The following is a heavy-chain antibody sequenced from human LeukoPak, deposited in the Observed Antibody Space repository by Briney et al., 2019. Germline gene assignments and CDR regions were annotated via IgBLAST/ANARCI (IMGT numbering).Heavy chain of an antibody. Sequence: SETLSLTCTVSGGFISSHYWSWIRQPPGKGLEWIAYIYYSGNTNYNPSLKSRVTISVDTSKNQFSLKLSSVTAADTAVYYCASSDYYDYYFDYWGQGTLVTVSS. CDR3: ASSDYYDYYFDY. J-gene: IGHJ4*02. CDR1: GGFISSHY. D-gene: IGHD3-22*01. CDR2: IYYSGNT. V-gene: IGHV4-59*11.